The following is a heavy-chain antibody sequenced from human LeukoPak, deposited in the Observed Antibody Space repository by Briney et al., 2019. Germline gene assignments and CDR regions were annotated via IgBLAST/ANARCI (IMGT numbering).Heavy chain of an antibody. CDR3: ARDMVAAAGTFDY. V-gene: IGHV1-8*01. CDR2: MNPNSGNT. J-gene: IGHJ4*02. CDR1: GYTFTSYD. D-gene: IGHD6-13*01. Sequence: ASVKVSCKASGYTFTSYDINWVRQATGQGLEWMGWMNPNSGNTGYAQKLQGRVTMTTDTSTSTAYMELRSLRSDDTAVYYCARDMVAAAGTFDYWGQGTLVTVSS.